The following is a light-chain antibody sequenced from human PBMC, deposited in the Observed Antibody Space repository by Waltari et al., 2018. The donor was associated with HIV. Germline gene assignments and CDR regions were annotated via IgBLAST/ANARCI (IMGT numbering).Light chain of an antibody. J-gene: IGKJ2*03. CDR3: QQYNSYSRS. CDR1: QSTSGW. V-gene: IGKV1-5*03. CDR2: KAS. Sequence: DIQMTQSPSTLSASVGDRVTITCRDSQSTSGWLAWYQQKPGKAPKLLIYKASNLKSGVPSRFSGSGSGTEFTLTISSLQPEDFATYYCQQYNSYSRSFGQGTKLEIK.